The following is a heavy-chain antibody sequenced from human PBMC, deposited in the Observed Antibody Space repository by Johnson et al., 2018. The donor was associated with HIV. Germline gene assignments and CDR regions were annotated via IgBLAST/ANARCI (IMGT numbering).Heavy chain of an antibody. CDR1: GFSISSNY. D-gene: IGHD6-19*01. CDR2: FYSGSNT. J-gene: IGHJ3*02. Sequence: MQLVESGGGLIQPGGSLRLSCEASGFSISSNYMSWVRQPPGKGLEWVSVFYSGSNTYYADSVKGRFTISRDNSNNTLYLQMNSLRAEDTAVYDCARQKAVADAFDIWGQGTVVTVS. CDR3: ARQKAVADAFDI. V-gene: IGHV3-53*01.